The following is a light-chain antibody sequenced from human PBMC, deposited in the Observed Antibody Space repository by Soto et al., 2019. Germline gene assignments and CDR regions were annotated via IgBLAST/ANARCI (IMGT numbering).Light chain of an antibody. CDR1: QSVSSIY. CDR2: GAS. CDR3: QQFSSYPLT. J-gene: IGKJ4*01. V-gene: IGKV3-20*01. Sequence: EIVLTQSPGTQSLSPGERATLSCRASQSVSSIYLAWYQQRPGQAPRLPIYGASSRATGTPDRFSGGGSGTDFTLTISRLEPEDFAVYYCQQFSSYPLTFGGGTKVDIK.